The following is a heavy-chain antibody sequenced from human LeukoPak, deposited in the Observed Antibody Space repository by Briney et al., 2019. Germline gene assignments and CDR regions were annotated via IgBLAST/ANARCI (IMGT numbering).Heavy chain of an antibody. Sequence: GGSLRPSCTASGFTFDDYAIHWVRQPPGKGLEWVSLISLNGGSTYYADSVKGRFTISRDNSINSLYLQMNSLGLEDTALYYCAKGTSIVSTSAPLDYWGQGTLVTVSS. CDR3: AKGTSIVSTSAPLDY. CDR1: GFTFDDYA. CDR2: ISLNGGST. J-gene: IGHJ4*02. D-gene: IGHD5/OR15-5a*01. V-gene: IGHV3-43D*03.